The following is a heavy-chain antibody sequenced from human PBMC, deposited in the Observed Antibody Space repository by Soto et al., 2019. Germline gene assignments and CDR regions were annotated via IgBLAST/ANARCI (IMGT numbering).Heavy chain of an antibody. CDR3: ARPNHYYSNGYNDY. J-gene: IGHJ4*02. V-gene: IGHV4-59*01. Sequence: SETLSLTCTVSGGSISSYYWSWIRQPPGKGLEWIGYIYYSGSTNYNPSLKSRVTISVDTSKNQFSLKLSSVTAADTAVYYCARPNHYYSNGYNDYWGQGTLVTVSS. CDR1: GGSISSYY. CDR2: IYYSGST. D-gene: IGHD3-22*01.